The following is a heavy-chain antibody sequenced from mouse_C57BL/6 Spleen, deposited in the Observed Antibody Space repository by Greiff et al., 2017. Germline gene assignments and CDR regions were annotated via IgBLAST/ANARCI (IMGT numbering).Heavy chain of an antibody. J-gene: IGHJ2*01. CDR3: TTAYYFGRSYKAY. Sequence: VPLKESGAELVRPGASVKLSCTASGFNIKDDYMHWVKQRPEQGLEWIGWIDPENGDTEYASKFQGKATITADTSSNTAYLQLSSLTSEDTAVYYCTTAYYFGRSYKAYWGQGTTLTVSS. CDR2: IDPENGDT. V-gene: IGHV14-4*01. CDR1: GFNIKDDY. D-gene: IGHD1-1*01.